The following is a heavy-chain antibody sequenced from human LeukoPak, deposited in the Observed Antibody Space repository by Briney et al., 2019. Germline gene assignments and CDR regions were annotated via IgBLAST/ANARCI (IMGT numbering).Heavy chain of an antibody. CDR1: VYTFTTYG. J-gene: IGHJ5*02. V-gene: IGHV1-18*01. D-gene: IGHD3-10*01. CDR3: ARGRYMVRGVIMIWFDP. Sequence: ASVKVSCKASVYTFTTYGISWVRHAPGQGLEWMGWISAYNGNTNYAQKLQGRVTMTTDTSTSTAYMELRSPRSDDTAVYYCARGRYMVRGVIMIWFDPRGQGTLVTVSS. CDR2: ISAYNGNT.